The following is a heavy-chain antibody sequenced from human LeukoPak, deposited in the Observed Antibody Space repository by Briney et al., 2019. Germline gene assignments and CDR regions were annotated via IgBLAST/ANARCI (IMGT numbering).Heavy chain of an antibody. D-gene: IGHD1-14*01. CDR2: ISYDGSNK. CDR3: ARGRGRTTITPYFDY. Sequence: PGGSLRLSCAASGFTFSSYAMHWVRQAPGKGLEWVAVISYDGSNKYYADSVKGRFTISRDNSKNTLYLQMNSLRAEDTAVYYCARGRGRTTITPYFDYWGQGTLVTVSS. J-gene: IGHJ4*02. V-gene: IGHV3-30*04. CDR1: GFTFSSYA.